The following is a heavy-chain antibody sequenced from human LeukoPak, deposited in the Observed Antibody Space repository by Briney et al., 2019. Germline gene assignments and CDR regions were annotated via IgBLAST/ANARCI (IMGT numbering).Heavy chain of an antibody. D-gene: IGHD4-23*01. Sequence: GRSLRLSCAASGFTFSSYGMHWVRQAPGKGLEWVAVIWCDGSNKYYADSVKGRFTISRDNSKNTLYLQMNSLRAEDTAVYYCARGPTPGIGNVAITGWGQGTLVTVSS. CDR1: GFTFSSYG. J-gene: IGHJ4*02. CDR2: IWCDGSNK. V-gene: IGHV3-33*01. CDR3: ARGPTPGIGNVAITG.